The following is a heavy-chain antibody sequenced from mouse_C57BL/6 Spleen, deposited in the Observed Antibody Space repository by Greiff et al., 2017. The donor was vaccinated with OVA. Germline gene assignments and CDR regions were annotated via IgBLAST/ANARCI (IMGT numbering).Heavy chain of an antibody. CDR3: ARGYYGSKAMDY. CDR2: INPNSGGT. V-gene: IGHV1-22*01. D-gene: IGHD1-1*01. CDR1: GYTFTDYN. J-gene: IGHJ4*01. Sequence: EVQLQQSGPELVKPGASVKMSCKASGYTFTDYNLHWVKQSHGKSLEWIGYINPNSGGTSYNQKFKGKATLTVNKSSSTAYMELRSLTSEDSAVYYCARGYYGSKAMDYWGQGTSVTVSS.